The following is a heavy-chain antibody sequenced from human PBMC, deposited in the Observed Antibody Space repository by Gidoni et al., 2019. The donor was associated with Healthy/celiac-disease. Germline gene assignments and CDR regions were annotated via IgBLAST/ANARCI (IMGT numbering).Heavy chain of an antibody. CDR2: IYTRGST. CDR3: ARGGGGYSYGYFDY. J-gene: IGHJ4*02. V-gene: IGHV4-4*07. CDR1: GGSISSYY. D-gene: IGHD5-18*01. Sequence: QVQLQESGPGLVKPSETLSLTCTVSGGSISSYYWSWIRQPAGKGLEWIGRIYTRGSTNYNPPLKGRVTRSVARSKNQCSLRRRFGTAADAAVYYGARGGGGYSYGYFDYWGQGTLVTVSS.